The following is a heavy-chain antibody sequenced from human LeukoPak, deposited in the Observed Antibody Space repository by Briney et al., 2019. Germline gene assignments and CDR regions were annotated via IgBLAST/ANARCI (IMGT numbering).Heavy chain of an antibody. CDR2: IIPIFGTA. CDR1: GYTFTSYY. CDR3: ASEGYDSSGYYEARV. Sequence: ASVKVSCKASGYTFTSYYMHWVRQAPGQGLEWMGGIIPIFGTANYAQKFQGRVTITADKSTSTAYMELSSLRSEDTAVYYCASEGYDSSGYYEARVWGQGTMVTVSS. D-gene: IGHD3-22*01. J-gene: IGHJ3*01. V-gene: IGHV1-69*06.